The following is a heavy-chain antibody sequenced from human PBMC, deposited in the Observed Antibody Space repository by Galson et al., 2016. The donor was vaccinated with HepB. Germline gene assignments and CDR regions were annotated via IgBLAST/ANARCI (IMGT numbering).Heavy chain of an antibody. J-gene: IGHJ5*02. D-gene: IGHD2-15*01. CDR1: GYTFTTYA. CDR3: ARGYCSGGTCPNWFDP. V-gene: IGHV1-3*04. Sequence: SVKVSCKASGYTFTTYALHWVRQAPGQRLEWMGWINTGNGNTKYSQNFHGRVTITRDTSTKTAYVELSSLRSEDTAVYYCARGYCSGGTCPNWFDPWGQGSLVTVSS. CDR2: INTGNGNT.